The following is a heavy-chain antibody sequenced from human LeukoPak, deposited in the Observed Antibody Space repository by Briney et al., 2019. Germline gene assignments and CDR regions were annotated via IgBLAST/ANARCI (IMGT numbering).Heavy chain of an antibody. Sequence: SETLSLTCTVSGGSLSSRSFYWGWIRQPPGKGLVWIGRIYYSGSTYCNPSLKSRVTISVDTSKNQFALKLSSVTAADTAVYYCARRPGGYDFWSGYYTDNWFDPWGQGTLVTVSS. J-gene: IGHJ5*02. CDR3: ARRPGGYDFWSGYYTDNWFDP. CDR2: IYYSGST. V-gene: IGHV4-39*01. D-gene: IGHD3-3*01. CDR1: GGSLSSRSFY.